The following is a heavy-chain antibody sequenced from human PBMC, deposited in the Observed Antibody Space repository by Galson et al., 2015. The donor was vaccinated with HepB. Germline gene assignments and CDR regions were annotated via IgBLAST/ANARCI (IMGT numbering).Heavy chain of an antibody. J-gene: IGHJ6*02. CDR2: IWYDGSNK. D-gene: IGHD3-22*01. CDR1: GFTFSSYG. Sequence: SLRLSCAASGFTFSSYGMHWVRQAPGKGLEWVAVIWYDGSNKYYADSVKGRFTISRDNSKNTLYLQMNSLRAEDTAVYYCARDETYYDDSSTGYYGMDVWGQGTTVTVSS. CDR3: ARDETYYDDSSTGYYGMDV. V-gene: IGHV3-33*01.